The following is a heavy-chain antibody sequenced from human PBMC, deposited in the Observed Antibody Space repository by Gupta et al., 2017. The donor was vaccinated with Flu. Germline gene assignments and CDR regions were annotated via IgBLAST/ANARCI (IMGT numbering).Heavy chain of an antibody. CDR2: ISRSGGT. CDR1: GFTFSRYA. CDR3: AKDGRGWFADDAFDI. Sequence: EVPLLESGGGLVQPGGSLRLSCAASGFTFSRYALSWVRQAAGKGLEWVSAISRSGGTYYADSVKGRFTISRDNSKNTLYLQMNSLRAEDTALYYCAKDGRGWFADDAFDIWGQGTMVTVSS. V-gene: IGHV3-23*01. J-gene: IGHJ3*02. D-gene: IGHD6-19*01.